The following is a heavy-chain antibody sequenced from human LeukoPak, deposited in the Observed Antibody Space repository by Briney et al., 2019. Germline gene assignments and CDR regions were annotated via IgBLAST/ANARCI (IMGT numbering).Heavy chain of an antibody. Sequence: GASVKVSCKASGYTFTSYYIYWVRQAPGQGLEWMGIINPSGGTTSYAQKFQGRLTMTGDTSTSTVYMELSSLRSEDTAVYYCARDRLPVVPAADTGFDPWGQGTLVTVSS. J-gene: IGHJ5*02. CDR2: INPSGGTT. D-gene: IGHD2-2*01. CDR1: GYTFTSYY. V-gene: IGHV1-46*01. CDR3: ARDRLPVVPAADTGFDP.